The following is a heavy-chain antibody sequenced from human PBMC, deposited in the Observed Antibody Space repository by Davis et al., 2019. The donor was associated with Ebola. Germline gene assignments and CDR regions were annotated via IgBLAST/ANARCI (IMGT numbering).Heavy chain of an antibody. CDR2: ISGSGGST. CDR1: GFAVDSRY. J-gene: IGHJ4*02. D-gene: IGHD5-24*01. Sequence: GESLKISCAASGFAVDSRYLIWVRQAPGKGLEWVSAISGSGGSTYYADSVKGRFTISRDNSKNTLYLQMNSLRAEDTAVYYCTKDLRWLPYWGQGTLVTVSS. CDR3: TKDLRWLPY. V-gene: IGHV3-23*01.